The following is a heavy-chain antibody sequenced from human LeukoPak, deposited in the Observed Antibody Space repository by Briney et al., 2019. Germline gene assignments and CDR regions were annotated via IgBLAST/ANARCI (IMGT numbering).Heavy chain of an antibody. CDR1: GASSSDPYY. D-gene: IGHD1-20*01. Sequence: PETLSLTCAVSGASSSDPYYWGWIRQPPERGLQWIGTIYVNGDTFYNPSLKSRVTISEDTSKNQLSLTLTSVTAADTAIYYCARGYNWNDGAFDPWGQGALVTVSS. CDR3: ARGYNWNDGAFDP. J-gene: IGHJ5*02. V-gene: IGHV4-38-2*01. CDR2: IYVNGDT.